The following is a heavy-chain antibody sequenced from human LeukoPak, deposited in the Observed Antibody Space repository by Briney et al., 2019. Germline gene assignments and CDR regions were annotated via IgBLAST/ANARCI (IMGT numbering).Heavy chain of an antibody. CDR2: ISYDGSNK. CDR3: ARVKPLLLWFGELFG. D-gene: IGHD3-10*01. CDR1: GFTFSSYG. J-gene: IGHJ4*02. V-gene: IGHV3-30*03. Sequence: GGSLRLSCAASGFTFSSYGMHWVRQAPGKGLEWVAVISYDGSNKYYADSVKGRFTISRDNSKNTLYLQMNSLRAEDTAVYYCARVKPLLLWFGELFGWGQGTLVTVSS.